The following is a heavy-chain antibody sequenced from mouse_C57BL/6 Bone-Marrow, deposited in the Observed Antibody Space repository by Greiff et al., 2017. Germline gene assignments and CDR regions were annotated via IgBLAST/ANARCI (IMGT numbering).Heavy chain of an antibody. D-gene: IGHD3-1*01. CDR2: IYPRSGNT. CDR1: GYTFTSYG. Sequence: QVQLQQSGAELARPGASVKLSCKASGYTFTSYGISWVKQRTGQGLEWIGEIYPRSGNTYYNEKFKGKATLTADKSYSTAYMELRSLTSEASAVYFCARPRNYYFDYWGQGTTLTVSS. J-gene: IGHJ2*01. V-gene: IGHV1-81*01. CDR3: ARPRNYYFDY.